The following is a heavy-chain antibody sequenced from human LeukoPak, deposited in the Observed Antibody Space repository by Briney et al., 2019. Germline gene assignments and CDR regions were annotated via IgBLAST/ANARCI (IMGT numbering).Heavy chain of an antibody. D-gene: IGHD3-16*01. CDR3: ARYYDPPVGDAFDL. CDR1: GFRFGSDW. V-gene: IGHV3-7*01. J-gene: IGHJ3*01. CDR2: ISPDGSEK. Sequence: GGSLRLXCAVSGFRFGSDWMSWVRQAPGKELEWVANISPDGSEKFYVDAVKGRFIISRDNGKNSLYLQLNSLRADDTAVYYCARYYDPPVGDAFDLWGQGTMVTVSS.